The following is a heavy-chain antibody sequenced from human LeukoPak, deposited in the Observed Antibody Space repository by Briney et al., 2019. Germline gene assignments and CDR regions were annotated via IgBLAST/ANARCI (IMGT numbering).Heavy chain of an antibody. CDR1: GYTFTNYD. D-gene: IGHD2-21*02. Sequence: GASVKVSCKASGYTFTNYDINWVRQATGQGLEWMGWINPNSGGTNYAQKFQGRVTMTRDTSISTAYMELSRLRSDDTAVYYCARLAVVTDSRPFDYWGQGTLVTVSS. V-gene: IGHV1-2*02. J-gene: IGHJ4*02. CDR3: ARLAVVTDSRPFDY. CDR2: INPNSGGT.